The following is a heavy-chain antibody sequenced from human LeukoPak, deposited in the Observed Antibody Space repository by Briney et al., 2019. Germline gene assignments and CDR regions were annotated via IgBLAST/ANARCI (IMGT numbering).Heavy chain of an antibody. CDR2: ISYDGSNK. J-gene: IGHJ6*03. CDR3: AREATNYYDSSGYWDYYYMDV. D-gene: IGHD3-22*01. CDR1: GFTFSSYA. Sequence: GGSLRLSCAASGFTFSSYAMHWVRQAPGKGLEWVAVISYDGSNKYYADSVKGRFTISRDNSKNTLYLQMNSLRAEDTAVYYCAREATNYYDSSGYWDYYYMDVWGKGTTVTVSS. V-gene: IGHV3-30-3*01.